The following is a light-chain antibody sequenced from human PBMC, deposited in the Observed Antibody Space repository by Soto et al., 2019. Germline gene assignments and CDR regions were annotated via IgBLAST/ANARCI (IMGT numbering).Light chain of an antibody. CDR1: DLGNRY. Sequence: SYELTQPPSESVSPGQTASITCSGGDLGNRYACWYQQKPGQSPVLVIYLDTKRPSGIPERFSGSNSGNTATLTISGTQAVDEADYYCQAWDDTTGVVFGGGTKLTVL. V-gene: IGLV3-1*01. J-gene: IGLJ2*01. CDR3: QAWDDTTGVV. CDR2: LDT.